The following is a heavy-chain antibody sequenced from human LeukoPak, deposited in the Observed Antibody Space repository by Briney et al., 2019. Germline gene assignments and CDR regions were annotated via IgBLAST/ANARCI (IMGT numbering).Heavy chain of an antibody. CDR2: IYYSGST. V-gene: IGHV4-59*01. CDR1: GGSISSYY. Sequence: SETLSPTCTVSGGSISSYYWSWIRQPPGKGLEWIGYIYYSGSTNYNPSLKSRVTISVDTSKNQFSLKLSPVTAADTAVYYCARRNSGWLDYWGQGTLVTVSS. CDR3: ARRNSGWLDY. J-gene: IGHJ4*02. D-gene: IGHD6-19*01.